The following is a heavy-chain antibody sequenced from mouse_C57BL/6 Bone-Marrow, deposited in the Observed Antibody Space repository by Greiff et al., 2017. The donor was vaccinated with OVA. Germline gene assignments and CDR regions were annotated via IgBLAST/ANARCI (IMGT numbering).Heavy chain of an antibody. J-gene: IGHJ4*01. CDR2: ISDGGSYT. CDR1: GFTFSSYA. CDR3: AREEDDGYYSYAMDY. Sequence: EVKLMESGGGLVKPGGSLKLSCAASGFTFSSYAMSWVRQTPEKRLEWVATISDGGSYTYYPDNVKGRFTISRDNAKNNLYLQMSHLKSEDTAMYYCAREEDDGYYSYAMDYWGQGTSVTVSS. D-gene: IGHD2-3*01. V-gene: IGHV5-4*01.